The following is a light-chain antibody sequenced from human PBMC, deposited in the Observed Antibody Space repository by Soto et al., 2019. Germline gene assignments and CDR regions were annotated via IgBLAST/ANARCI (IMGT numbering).Light chain of an antibody. J-gene: IGKJ2*01. Sequence: EIVMTQSPLSLPVTPGESASISCRSSQSLLHGSNNYLDWYLQKPGQSPQLLTHMHSNRAYGVPGRFSGSGSGTDFTLNINTVEAEDVGVYYCLQALQTPYTFGQGTKLEIK. V-gene: IGKV2-28*01. CDR3: LQALQTPYT. CDR1: QSLLHGSNNY. CDR2: MHS.